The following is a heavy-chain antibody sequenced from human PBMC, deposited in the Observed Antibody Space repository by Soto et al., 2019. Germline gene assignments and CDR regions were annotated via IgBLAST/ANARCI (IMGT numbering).Heavy chain of an antibody. V-gene: IGHV1-69*02. D-gene: IGHD2-2*01. J-gene: IGHJ6*03. CDR3: ARGGSGIVVVSVAMRYYYYYMEF. CDR2: IIPILGIA. CDR1: GGTFSSYT. Sequence: GASVKVSCKASGGTFSSYTISWVRQAPGQGLEWMGRIIPILGIANYAQKFQGRVTITADKSTSTAYMELSSLRSEDTAVYYCARGGSGIVVVSVAMRYYYYYMEFWCKGIMVTV.